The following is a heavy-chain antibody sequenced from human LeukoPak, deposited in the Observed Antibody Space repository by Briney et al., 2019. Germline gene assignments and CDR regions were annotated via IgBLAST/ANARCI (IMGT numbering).Heavy chain of an antibody. V-gene: IGHV3-23*01. J-gene: IGHJ4*02. CDR2: ISGSGAKT. D-gene: IGHD6-13*01. CDR1: GFTFDDYA. Sequence: GRSLRLSCAASGFTFDDYAMRWVRQAPGKGLEWVSGISGSGAKTNYADSVKGRFTISRDNSKNTLYLQMNSLRAEDTAVYYCAKDLYSSSPAPGLDYWGQGTLVTVSS. CDR3: AKDLYSSSPAPGLDY.